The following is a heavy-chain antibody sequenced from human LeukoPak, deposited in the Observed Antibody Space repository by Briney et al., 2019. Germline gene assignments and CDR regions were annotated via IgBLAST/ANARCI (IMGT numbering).Heavy chain of an antibody. CDR1: GGSIRSAGYS. CDR2: IYYSGST. CDR3: ARQAVATMVWFDP. Sequence: TLSLTCTVSGGSIRSAGYSWFWIRQFPGKGLEWIGYIYYSGSTAYNPSLKSRVSISLDTSENQFSLKLSSVTAADTAVYYCARQAVATMVWFDPWGQGTLVTVSS. D-gene: IGHD5-12*01. V-gene: IGHV4-31*03. J-gene: IGHJ5*02.